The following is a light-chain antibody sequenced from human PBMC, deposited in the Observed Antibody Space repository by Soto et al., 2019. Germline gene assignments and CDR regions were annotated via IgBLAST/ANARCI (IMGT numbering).Light chain of an antibody. J-gene: IGKJ1*01. CDR2: GAS. CDR3: QQYNNWPPLP. V-gene: IGKV3-15*01. CDR1: QSVSSN. Sequence: EIVMTQSPATLSVSPGERATLSCRASQSVSSNLAWYQQKPGQAPRLLIYGASTRATGIPARFSGSGSGTEFTLTISSLQSEDFAFYYCQQYNNWPPLPFGHGTKVDIK.